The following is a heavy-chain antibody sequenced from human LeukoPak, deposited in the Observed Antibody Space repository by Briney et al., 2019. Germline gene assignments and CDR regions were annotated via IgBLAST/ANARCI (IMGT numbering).Heavy chain of an antibody. V-gene: IGHV1-69*13. Sequence: GASVKVSCTASGYTFTSYYMHWVRQAPGQGLEWMGGIIPIFGTANYAQKFQGRVTITADESTSTAYMELSSLRSEDTAVYYCARDLGRDGYKKFDYWGQGTLVTVSS. J-gene: IGHJ4*02. CDR1: GYTFTSYY. CDR2: IIPIFGTA. CDR3: ARDLGRDGYKKFDY. D-gene: IGHD5-24*01.